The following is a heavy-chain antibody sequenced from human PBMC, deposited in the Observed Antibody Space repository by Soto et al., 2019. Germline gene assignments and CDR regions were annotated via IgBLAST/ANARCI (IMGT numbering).Heavy chain of an antibody. Sequence: SETLSLTCTVSGGSINSNSNYWGWIRQPPGKGLEWIGFIYYSGSTYYNPSLKSRVTISVDTSKNQFSLKLSSVTAADTAFYYCARRKGYCSGGSCYHFDYWGQGTLVTVSS. J-gene: IGHJ4*02. CDR3: ARRKGYCSGGSCYHFDY. D-gene: IGHD2-15*01. CDR1: GGSINSNSNY. CDR2: IYYSGST. V-gene: IGHV4-39*01.